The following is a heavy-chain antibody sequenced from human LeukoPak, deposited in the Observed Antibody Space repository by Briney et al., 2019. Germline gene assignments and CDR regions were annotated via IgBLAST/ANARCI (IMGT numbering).Heavy chain of an antibody. CDR2: ISSISRTI. Sequence: GGSLRLSCAASGFTFSNAWMSWVRQAPGKGLEHISYISSISRTIDNADSVKGRFTISRDNAKNSLYLQMNSLRAEDTAVYYCARERKSNYYLDVWGKGTTVTVSS. CDR3: ARERKSNYYLDV. J-gene: IGHJ6*03. V-gene: IGHV3-48*01. CDR1: GFTFSNAW.